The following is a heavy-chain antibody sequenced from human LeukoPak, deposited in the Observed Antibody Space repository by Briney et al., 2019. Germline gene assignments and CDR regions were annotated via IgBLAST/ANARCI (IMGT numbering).Heavy chain of an antibody. CDR1: XYTFTSYD. CDR2: MNPNSGNT. D-gene: IGHD2-8*01. V-gene: IGHV1-8*01. J-gene: IGHJ4*02. CDR3: GRGRGNGRPENYFDY. Sequence: RXXVKVSCKASXYTFTSYDINWVRQATGQGLEWMGWMNPNSGNTGYVQKFQGRVSMTRNTSISTAYMELSSLRSEDTAVYYCGRGRGNGRPENYFDYWGQGTLVTVSS.